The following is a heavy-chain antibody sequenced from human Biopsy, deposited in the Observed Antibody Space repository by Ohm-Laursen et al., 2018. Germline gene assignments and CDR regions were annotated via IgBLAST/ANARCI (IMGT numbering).Heavy chain of an antibody. CDR3: ARDAEEFDSSGPRFDY. V-gene: IGHV3-23*01. D-gene: IGHD3-22*01. CDR2: ISGDGSRT. Sequence: SLRLSCTASGLTFSTYAMSWVRQAPGTGLEWVSAISGDGSRTYYADSVKGRFSISRDNSKNMLYVQMNSLRVEDTALYYCARDAEEFDSSGPRFDYWGQGTLVTVSS. CDR1: GLTFSTYA. J-gene: IGHJ4*02.